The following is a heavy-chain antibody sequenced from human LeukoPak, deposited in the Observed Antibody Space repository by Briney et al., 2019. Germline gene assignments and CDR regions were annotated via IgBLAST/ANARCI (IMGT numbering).Heavy chain of an antibody. CDR3: ATGDIMVRGVRVFGAFDI. CDR2: MNPNSGNT. D-gene: IGHD3-10*01. J-gene: IGHJ3*02. Sequence: ASVKVSCKASGYTFTSYDINWVRQATGQGLEWMGWMNPNSGNTGYAQKFQGRVTITRNTSISTAYMELSSLRSEDTAVYYCATGDIMVRGVRVFGAFDIWGQGTMVTVSS. CDR1: GYTFTSYD. V-gene: IGHV1-8*03.